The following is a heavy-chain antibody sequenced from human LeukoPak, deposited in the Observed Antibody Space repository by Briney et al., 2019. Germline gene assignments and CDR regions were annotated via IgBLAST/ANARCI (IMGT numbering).Heavy chain of an antibody. J-gene: IGHJ4*02. CDR1: GFTFSSYE. V-gene: IGHV3-48*03. D-gene: IGHD3-10*01. CDR3: AKDDYYGSGGYYNFDY. Sequence: GGSLRLSCAASGFTFSSYEMNWVRQAPGKGLEWVSYISSSGSTIYYADSVKGRFTISRDNSKNTLYLQMNSLRAEDTAVYYCAKDDYYGSGGYYNFDYWGQGTLVTVSS. CDR2: ISSSGSTI.